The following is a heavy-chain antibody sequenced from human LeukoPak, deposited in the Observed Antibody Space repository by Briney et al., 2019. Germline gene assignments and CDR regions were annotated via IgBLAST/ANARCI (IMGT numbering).Heavy chain of an antibody. D-gene: IGHD3-3*01. J-gene: IGHJ4*02. CDR3: ATLYDFPSDF. Sequence: GGSLRLSCATSGFNLSGFAMNWVRQAPGKGPKWVAVISYNGDNKYYADSVKGRFIISRDNSKNTLFLQLNSLRPEDTAVYYCATLYDFPSDFWGQGTLVTVSS. CDR1: GFNLSGFA. CDR2: ISYNGDNK. V-gene: IGHV3-30-3*01.